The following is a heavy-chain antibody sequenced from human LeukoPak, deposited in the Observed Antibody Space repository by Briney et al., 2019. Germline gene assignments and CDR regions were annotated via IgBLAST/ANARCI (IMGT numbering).Heavy chain of an antibody. CDR2: ITSSGTYI. CDR1: GFTFSNYN. D-gene: IGHD2-21*02. V-gene: IGHV3-21*01. Sequence: GGSLRLSCAASGFTFSNYNMNWVRQAPGKAMEWVSSITSSGTYIFYADSVKGRFTISRDNAKNSLYLQMNSLSAEDTAVYYCARDHAYCGGDCQHWFFDLWGRGTLVTVSS. J-gene: IGHJ2*01. CDR3: ARDHAYCGGDCQHWFFDL.